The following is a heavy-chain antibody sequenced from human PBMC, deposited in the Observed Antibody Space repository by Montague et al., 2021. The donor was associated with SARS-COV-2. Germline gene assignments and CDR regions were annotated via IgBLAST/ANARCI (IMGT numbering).Heavy chain of an antibody. Sequence: SETLSLTCAVSGGSFSGFYCSWVRQSQGAGLERIWEISKSGSINYNSSLTSRVTILVDMSKNQFYLTLTSVTAADTAVYYCARGQEGVNMVLVVLGCYYYLDVWGKGTTVTVSS. CDR2: ISKSGSI. CDR3: ARGQEGVNMVLVVLGCYYYLDV. J-gene: IGHJ6*03. V-gene: IGHV4-34*01. D-gene: IGHD3-22*01. CDR1: GGSFSGFY.